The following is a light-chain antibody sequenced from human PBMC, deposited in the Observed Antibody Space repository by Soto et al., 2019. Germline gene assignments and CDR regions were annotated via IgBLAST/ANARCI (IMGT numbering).Light chain of an antibody. CDR3: QVWDTVTDHWV. CDR2: DDS. CDR1: NIGRKN. J-gene: IGLJ3*02. Sequence: SYELTQPPSLSVDPGQTASFTCGGDNIGRKNVHWYQHRPGQAPILVVYDDSDRPSGIPERFSGSNSGSAATLTISRVEAGDEADYYCQVWDTVTDHWVSGGGTKVTVL. V-gene: IGLV3-21*02.